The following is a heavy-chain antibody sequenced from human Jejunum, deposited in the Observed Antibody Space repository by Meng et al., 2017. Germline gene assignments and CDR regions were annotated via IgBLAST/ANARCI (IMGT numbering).Heavy chain of an antibody. J-gene: IGHJ4*02. CDR1: GLPFSIHW. D-gene: IGHD1-26*01. CDR3: ARENHVGLTWGDIDQ. CDR2: INPDGSRT. V-gene: IGHV3-7*01. Sequence: GESLKISCAASGLPFSIHWMTWVRQAPGKGLEWVATINPDGSRTSYLESVEGRFTISRDNAKNSLYLQMSSLRDEDTAVYYCARENHVGLTWGDIDQWGQGIVVTVSS.